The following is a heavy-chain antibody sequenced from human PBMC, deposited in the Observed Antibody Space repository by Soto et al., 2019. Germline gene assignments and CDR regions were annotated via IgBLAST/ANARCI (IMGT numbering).Heavy chain of an antibody. D-gene: IGHD3-3*01. V-gene: IGHV4-39*01. CDR1: GGSISSSSYY. CDR3: ARSSIKPQVFMYPSDS. CDR2: IYYSGST. Sequence: SETLSLTCTVSGGSISSSSYYWGWIRQPPGKGLEWIGSIYYSGSTYYNPSLKSRVTISVDTSKNQFSLRLNSVTAADTAVYYCARSSIKPQVFMYPSDSWSQGTLVTVSS. J-gene: IGHJ4*02.